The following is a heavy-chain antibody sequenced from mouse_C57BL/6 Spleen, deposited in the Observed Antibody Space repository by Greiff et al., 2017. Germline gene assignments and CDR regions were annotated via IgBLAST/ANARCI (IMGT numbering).Heavy chain of an antibody. CDR3: AREKLYYDYDYAMDY. J-gene: IGHJ4*01. V-gene: IGHV5-17*01. CDR2: ISSGSSTI. Sequence: EVKLVESGGGLVKPGGSLKLSCAASGFTFSDYGMHWVRQAPEKGLEWVAYISSGSSTIYYEDTVKGRFTISRDNAKNTLFLQMTSLRSEDTAMYYCAREKLYYDYDYAMDYWGQGTSVTVSS. D-gene: IGHD2-4*01. CDR1: GFTFSDYG.